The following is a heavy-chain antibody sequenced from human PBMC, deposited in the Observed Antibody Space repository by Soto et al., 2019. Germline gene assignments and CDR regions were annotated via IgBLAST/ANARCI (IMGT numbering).Heavy chain of an antibody. D-gene: IGHD3-10*01. CDR1: GGSISSYY. CDR3: ARHNYGSGSTYFDY. V-gene: IGHV4-59*08. CDR2: IYYSGST. J-gene: IGHJ4*02. Sequence: QVQLQESGPGLVKPSETLSLTCTVSGGSISSYYWSWIRQPPGKGLEWIGYIYYSGSTNHIPSITSRHTISVDTSKNHFSLKLNSMTAADTAAYYCARHNYGSGSTYFDYWGQGTLVTVSS.